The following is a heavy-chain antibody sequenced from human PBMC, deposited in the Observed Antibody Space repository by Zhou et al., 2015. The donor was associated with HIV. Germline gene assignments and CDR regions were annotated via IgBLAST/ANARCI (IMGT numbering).Heavy chain of an antibody. CDR3: ARSSVNHDYAFDL. CDR1: GGTFSGSD. Sequence: LVQSGTEVRKPGSSVKVSCKASGGTFSGSDISWVRQAPGRGLEWMGTITPMFETQTYAERFRARLTITVDKSTSAAYMELSGLTSEDAAVYFCARSSVNHDYAFDLWGQGTKVIVSS. CDR2: ITPMFETQ. V-gene: IGHV1-69*06. J-gene: IGHJ3*01. D-gene: IGHD3-22*01.